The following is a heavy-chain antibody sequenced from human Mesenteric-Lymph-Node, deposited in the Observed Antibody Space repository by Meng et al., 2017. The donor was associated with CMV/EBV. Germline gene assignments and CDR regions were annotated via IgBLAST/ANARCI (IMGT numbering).Heavy chain of an antibody. CDR1: EYIFNAFY. D-gene: IGHD6-25*01. CDR3: GSGAEGDV. CDR2: IIPNSGGT. V-gene: IGHV1-2*02. J-gene: IGHJ6*02. Sequence: ASVKVSCKASEYIFNAFYIHWVRKAPGRGLEWMGWIIPNSGGTVSAQRFQGRVTLTRDTSTSTGYLELSNLRSEDTAVYYCGSGAEGDVWGQGTTVTVSS.